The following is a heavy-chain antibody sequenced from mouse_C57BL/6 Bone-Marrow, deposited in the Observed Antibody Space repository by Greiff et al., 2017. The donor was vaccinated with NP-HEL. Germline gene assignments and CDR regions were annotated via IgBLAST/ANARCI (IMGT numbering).Heavy chain of an antibody. J-gene: IGHJ4*01. CDR3: ARGGYPFYAMDY. Sequence: QVQLQQPGAELVKPGASVKVSCKASGYTFTSYWMHWVKQRPGQGLEWIGRIHPSDSDTNYNQKFKGKATLTVDKSSSTVYLELSRLTSDDSAVYYCARGGYPFYAMDYWGQGTSVTVSS. CDR2: IHPSDSDT. CDR1: GYTFTSYW. V-gene: IGHV1-74*01. D-gene: IGHD2-2*01.